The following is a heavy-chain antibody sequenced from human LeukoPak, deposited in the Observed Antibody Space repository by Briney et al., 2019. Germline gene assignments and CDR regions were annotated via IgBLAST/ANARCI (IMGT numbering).Heavy chain of an antibody. CDR1: GGSISSSSYY. CDR2: IYYSGST. Sequence: SETLSLTCTVSGGSISSSSYYWGWIRQPPGKGLEWIGSIYYSGSTYYNPSLKSRVTISVDTSKNQFSLKVSSVTAADTAVYYCARQDIGSGYYDYWGQGTLVTVSS. V-gene: IGHV4-39*01. CDR3: ARQDIGSGYYDY. D-gene: IGHD3-22*01. J-gene: IGHJ4*02.